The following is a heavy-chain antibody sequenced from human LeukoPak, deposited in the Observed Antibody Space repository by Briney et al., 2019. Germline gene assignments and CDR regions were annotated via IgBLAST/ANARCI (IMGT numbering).Heavy chain of an antibody. CDR3: ARVSGSYYYDSSGYSNYYYMDV. J-gene: IGHJ6*03. CDR1: GGSISSSSYY. V-gene: IGHV4-39*07. Sequence: SETLSLTCTVSGGSISSSSYYWGWIRQPPGKGLEWIGSICYSGSTYYNPSLKSRVTISVDTSKNQFSLKLSSVTAADTAVYYCARVSGSYYYDSSGYSNYYYMDVWGKGTTVTVSS. D-gene: IGHD3-22*01. CDR2: ICYSGST.